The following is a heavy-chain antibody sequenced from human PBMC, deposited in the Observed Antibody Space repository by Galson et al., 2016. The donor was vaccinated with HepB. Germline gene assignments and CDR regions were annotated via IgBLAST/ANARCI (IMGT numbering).Heavy chain of an antibody. J-gene: IGHJ3*02. D-gene: IGHD2/OR15-2a*01. CDR3: ARGLVGSTTAFDI. CDR2: IYSSGAS. CDR1: GFVFNNYP. V-gene: IGHV3-53*04. Sequence: SLRLSCAASGFVFNNYPMTWVRQAPGKGLEWVSVIYSSGASYYAESVEGRFIISRHNSRNTVDLQMSSLRAEDTAFYYCARGLVGSTTAFDIWGQGTMVTVSS.